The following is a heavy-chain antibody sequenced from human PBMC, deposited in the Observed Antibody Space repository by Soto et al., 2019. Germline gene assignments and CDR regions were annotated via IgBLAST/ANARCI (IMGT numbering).Heavy chain of an antibody. Sequence: ASVKVSCKASGGTFSSYTISWVRQAPGQGLEWMGRIIPILGIANYAQKFQGRVTITADKSTSTAYMELSSLRSEDTAVYYCARDPTSDYGNNWFDPWGQGTLVTVSS. D-gene: IGHD4-17*01. J-gene: IGHJ5*02. CDR2: IIPILGIA. V-gene: IGHV1-69*04. CDR1: GGTFSSYT. CDR3: ARDPTSDYGNNWFDP.